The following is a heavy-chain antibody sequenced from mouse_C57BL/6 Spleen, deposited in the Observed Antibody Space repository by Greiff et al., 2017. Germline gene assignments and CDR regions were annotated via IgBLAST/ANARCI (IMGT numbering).Heavy chain of an antibody. CDR3: TTDSSGYAY. J-gene: IGHJ3*01. Sequence: VHVKQSGAELVRPGASVKLSCTASGFNIKDDYMHWVKQRPEQGLEWIGWIDPENGDTEYASKFQGKATITADTSSNTAYLQLSSLTSEDTAVYYCTTDSSGYAYWGQGTLVTVSA. CDR1: GFNIKDDY. V-gene: IGHV14-4*01. D-gene: IGHD3-2*02. CDR2: IDPENGDT.